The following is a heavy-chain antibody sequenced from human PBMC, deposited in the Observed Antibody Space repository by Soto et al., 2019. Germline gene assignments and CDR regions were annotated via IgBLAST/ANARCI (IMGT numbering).Heavy chain of an antibody. CDR2: ISSNGVGT. CDR3: ARRPPPDFYYMDV. D-gene: IGHD6-6*01. CDR1: GFNLSGYA. V-gene: IGHV3-64*01. Sequence: GGSLRLSCAASGFNLSGYAMDWVRQASGKGLEYVSGISSNGVGTYYANSVQGRFTISRDNSKNTVYLQMGSLRPEDMSVYYCARRPPPDFYYMDVWGKGTTLTVSS. J-gene: IGHJ6*03.